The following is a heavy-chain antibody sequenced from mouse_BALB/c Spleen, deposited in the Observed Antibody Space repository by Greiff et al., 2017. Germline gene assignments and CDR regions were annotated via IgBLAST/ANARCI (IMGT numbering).Heavy chain of an antibody. D-gene: IGHD1-1*01. CDR2: ISSGGSYT. CDR3: TRDGDGSSSYFDY. J-gene: IGHJ2*01. Sequence: EVQVVESGGGLVKPGGSLKLSCAASGFTFSSYTMSWVRQTPEKRLEWVATISSGGSYTYYPDSVKGRFTISRDNAKNTLYLQMSSLKSEDTAMYYCTRDGDGSSSYFDYWGQGTTLTVSS. V-gene: IGHV5-6-4*01. CDR1: GFTFSSYT.